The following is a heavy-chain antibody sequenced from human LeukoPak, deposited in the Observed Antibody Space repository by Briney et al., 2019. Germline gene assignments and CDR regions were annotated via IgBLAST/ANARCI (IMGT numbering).Heavy chain of an antibody. Sequence: PGGSLRLSCAASGFSFSSYAMHWVRQAPGKGLEWVAVISYDGSNKYYADSVKGRFTISRDNSNNTLYVQMNSLRAEDTALYYCAKDIREGTMIVSDDAFDIWGQGTMVTVSS. V-gene: IGHV3-30-3*01. CDR1: GFSFSSYA. CDR3: AKDIREGTMIVSDDAFDI. CDR2: ISYDGSNK. J-gene: IGHJ3*02. D-gene: IGHD3-22*01.